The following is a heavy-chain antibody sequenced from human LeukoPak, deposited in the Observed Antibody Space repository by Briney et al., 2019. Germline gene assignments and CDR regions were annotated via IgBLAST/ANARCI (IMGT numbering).Heavy chain of an antibody. CDR2: MYFTGST. V-gene: IGHV4-59*01. CDR3: ARGAGWLPLV. CDR1: GASITSYY. D-gene: IGHD5-24*01. Sequence: SETLSLTCTVSGASITSYYWTWVRQPPGKGLEWIGYMYFTGSTDYNPSLKSRVTISVDTSKSQFSLKLSSVTAADTAVYYCARGAGWLPLVWGQGTLVTVSS. J-gene: IGHJ4*02.